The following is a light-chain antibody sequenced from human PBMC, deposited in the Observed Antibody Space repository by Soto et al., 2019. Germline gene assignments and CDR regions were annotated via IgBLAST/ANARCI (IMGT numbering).Light chain of an antibody. CDR1: QTISNW. J-gene: IGKJ1*01. CDR3: QHYGGMWA. Sequence: DIQMTQSPSTLSASVVDRVTISCRASQTISNWLAWYQQKPGKAPKVLIYDASNLESGVPSRFSGSGSGTDFILTINSLQPDDFASYCCQHYGGMWAFGQGTKVDIK. V-gene: IGKV1-5*01. CDR2: DAS.